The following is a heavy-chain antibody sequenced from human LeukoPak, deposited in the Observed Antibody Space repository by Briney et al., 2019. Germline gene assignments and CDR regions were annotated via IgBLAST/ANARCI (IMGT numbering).Heavy chain of an antibody. J-gene: IGHJ6*04. Sequence: SVKVSCKASGGTFSSYAIGWVRQAPGQGLEWMGGIIPIFGTANYAQKFQGRVTITADESTSTAYMELSSLRSEDTAVYYCARGADGYYGSGLDYYYYGMDVWGKGTTVTVSS. CDR3: ARGADGYYGSGLDYYYYGMDV. CDR1: GGTFSSYA. D-gene: IGHD3-10*01. CDR2: IIPIFGTA. V-gene: IGHV1-69*01.